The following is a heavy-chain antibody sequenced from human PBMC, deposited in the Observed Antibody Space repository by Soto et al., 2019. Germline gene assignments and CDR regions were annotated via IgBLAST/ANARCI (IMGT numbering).Heavy chain of an antibody. V-gene: IGHV4-59*08. D-gene: IGHD2-15*01. J-gene: IGHJ3*02. CDR3: STLSRYCSGDSCYSDAFDI. CDR2: VYHSESA. CDR1: DGSISSYY. Sequence: SETLSLTSTVSDGSISSYYWSWIRQPPGKGLEWIGYVYHSESASYNPSLRSRVTISVDTSKNQFSLKLSSVTAADTAVYYCSTLSRYCSGDSCYSDAFDIWGQGTMVTVSS.